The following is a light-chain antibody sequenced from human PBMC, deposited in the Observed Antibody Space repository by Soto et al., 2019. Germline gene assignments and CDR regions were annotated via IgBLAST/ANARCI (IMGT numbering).Light chain of an antibody. Sequence: QAVVTQAPSASGTPGQRVAISCSGSTSNIGSNAVNWYRQLPGTAPKLLIYSNNQRPSGVPDRFSGSKSGTSASLAISGLQSEDEADYYCAAWDDSLNGFYVFGTGTKLTVL. CDR3: AAWDDSLNGFYV. CDR1: TSNIGSNA. V-gene: IGLV1-44*01. CDR2: SNN. J-gene: IGLJ1*01.